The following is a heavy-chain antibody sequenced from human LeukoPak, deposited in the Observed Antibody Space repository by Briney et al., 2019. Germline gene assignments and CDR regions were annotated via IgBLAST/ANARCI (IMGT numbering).Heavy chain of an antibody. CDR1: GGSISSYY. Sequence: SSETLSLTCTVSGGSISSYYWSWIRQPPGKGLEWIGYISYSGSTNYNPSPKSRVTISLDTSKNQFSLKLSSVTAADTAVYYCAGHRPRNTVDFWGQGTLVTVSS. CDR3: AGHRPRNTVDF. V-gene: IGHV4-59*08. CDR2: ISYSGST. D-gene: IGHD2-8*02. J-gene: IGHJ4*02.